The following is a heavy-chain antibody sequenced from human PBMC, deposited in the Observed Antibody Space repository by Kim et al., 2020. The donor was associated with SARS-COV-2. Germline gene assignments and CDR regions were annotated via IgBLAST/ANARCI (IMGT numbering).Heavy chain of an antibody. J-gene: IGHJ4*02. CDR3: ARVGGEVILRTDY. CDR1: GFTFSNYA. CDR2: ISSSTGTI. Sequence: GGSLRLSCAASGFTFSNYAMNWVRQAPGKGLEWVSYISSSTGTIYYADSVKGRFTISRDNAKNSLYLQLNRLRPEDTAVYYCARVGGEVILRTDYWGQGTLVTVPS. D-gene: IGHD3-10*01. V-gene: IGHV3-48*04.